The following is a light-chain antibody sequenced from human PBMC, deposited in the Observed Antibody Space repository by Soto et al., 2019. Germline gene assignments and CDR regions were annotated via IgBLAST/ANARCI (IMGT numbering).Light chain of an antibody. CDR3: SSYTDSRTYVI. CDR2: EVS. J-gene: IGLJ2*01. Sequence: QSALTQPASVSGSPGQSITIYCTGTSSDSGDYNYVSWYQQQPGKAPKLMIYEVSNRPSGVSNRFSGSKSGNTASLTSSGLQAEDEADYYCSSYTDSRTYVIFGGGTKLTVL. CDR1: SSDSGDYNY. V-gene: IGLV2-14*01.